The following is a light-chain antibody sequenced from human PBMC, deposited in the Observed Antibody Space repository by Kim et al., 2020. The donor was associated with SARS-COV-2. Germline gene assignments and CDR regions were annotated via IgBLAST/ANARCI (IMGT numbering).Light chain of an antibody. CDR1: TGAVTPTHY. V-gene: IGLV7-46*01. CDR3: LLSFSGIRV. J-gene: IGLJ3*02. Sequence: PVDKVTLTCASRTGAVTPTHYPYWFQKKPGEDPRTLIFDTGSRHSWTPARFSGSLSGDKAVLTLAGAQPEDEGDYYCLLSFSGIRVFGGGTQLTVL. CDR2: DTG.